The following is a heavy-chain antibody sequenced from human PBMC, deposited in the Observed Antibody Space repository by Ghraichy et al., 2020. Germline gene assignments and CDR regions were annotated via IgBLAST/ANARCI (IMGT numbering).Heavy chain of an antibody. D-gene: IGHD6-19*01. Sequence: GSLRLSCAASGFNFRRSWMHWVRQVPGKGLVWVSRINIDGSDIKYADSVKGRFTVSRDNAENTLFLQMNSLRVEDTAVYYCARDQSVAGPTTFDLWGQGTLVAVSP. CDR3: ARDQSVAGPTTFDL. J-gene: IGHJ4*02. V-gene: IGHV3-74*01. CDR2: INIDGSDI. CDR1: GFNFRRSW.